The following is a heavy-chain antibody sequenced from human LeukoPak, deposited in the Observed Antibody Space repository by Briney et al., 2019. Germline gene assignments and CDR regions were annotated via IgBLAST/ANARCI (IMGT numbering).Heavy chain of an antibody. D-gene: IGHD3-22*01. CDR1: GFTFSHYG. CDR2: IWNDGSYK. Sequence: GGSLRLSCAASGFTFSHYGMHWVRQAPGKGLEWVAVIWNDGSYKYYADSVRGRFTISKDNSKNTLYLQMDSLRAEDTAVYYCAKDVDSRGYDYWGQGTLVAASS. J-gene: IGHJ4*02. V-gene: IGHV3-30*02. CDR3: AKDVDSRGYDY.